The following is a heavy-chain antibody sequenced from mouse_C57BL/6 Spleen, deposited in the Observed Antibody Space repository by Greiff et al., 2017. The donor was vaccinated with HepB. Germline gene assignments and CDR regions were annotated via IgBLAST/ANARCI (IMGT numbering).Heavy chain of an antibody. CDR1: GYTFTSYW. CDR2: INPSNGGT. D-gene: IGHD1-1*01. CDR3: ARGRYYGSSPYWYFDV. V-gene: IGHV1-53*01. J-gene: IGHJ1*03. Sequence: QVQLQQSGTELVKPGASVKLSCKASGYTFTSYWMHWVKQRPGQGLEWIGNINPSNGGTNYNEKFKSKATLTVDKSSSTAYMQLSSLTSEDSAVYYCARGRYYGSSPYWYFDVWGTGTTVTVSS.